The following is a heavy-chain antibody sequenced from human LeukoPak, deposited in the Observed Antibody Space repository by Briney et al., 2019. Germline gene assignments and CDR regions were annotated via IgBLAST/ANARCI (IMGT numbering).Heavy chain of an antibody. D-gene: IGHD2-2*01. J-gene: IGHJ4*02. CDR2: ISGSGGST. Sequence: GGSLRLSCAASGFTFSSYAMSWVRQAPGKGLEWVSAISGSGGSTSYADSVKGRFTISRDNAKNTLYLQMNNLRAEDTAVYYCARFYCSSTSCLEDYWGQGTLVTVSS. CDR1: GFTFSSYA. V-gene: IGHV3-23*01. CDR3: ARFYCSSTSCLEDY.